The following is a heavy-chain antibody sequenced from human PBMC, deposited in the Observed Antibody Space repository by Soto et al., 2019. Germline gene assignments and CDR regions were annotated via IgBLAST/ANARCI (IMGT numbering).Heavy chain of an antibody. CDR3: ARVGGYYYYYMDV. CDR2: ISSSSSYI. Sequence: EVQLVESGGGLVKPGGSLRLSCAASGFTFSSYSMNWVRQAPGKGLEWVSSISSSSSYIYYADSVKGRFTISRDNAKKSLNLQMNSLRAEDTAVYYCARVGGYYYYYMDVWGKGTTVTVSS. CDR1: GFTFSSYS. J-gene: IGHJ6*03. V-gene: IGHV3-21*01. D-gene: IGHD2-15*01.